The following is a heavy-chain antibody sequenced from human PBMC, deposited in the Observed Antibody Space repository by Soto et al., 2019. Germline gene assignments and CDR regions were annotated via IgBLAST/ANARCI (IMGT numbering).Heavy chain of an antibody. CDR2: INPGDSDT. D-gene: IGHD6-19*01. J-gene: IGHJ4*02. V-gene: IGHV5-51*01. Sequence: GESLKISCKGSGYSFASYWIGWVRQMPGKGLEWMGIINPGDSDTRYSPSFQGQVTISADKSISTAYLQLSSLKASDTAMYYCAKAVAGANFDYWGQGTLVTVSS. CDR1: GYSFASYW. CDR3: AKAVAGANFDY.